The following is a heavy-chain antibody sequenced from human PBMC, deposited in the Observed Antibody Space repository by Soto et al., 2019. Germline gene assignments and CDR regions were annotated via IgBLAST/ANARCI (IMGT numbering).Heavy chain of an antibody. J-gene: IGHJ5*02. D-gene: IGHD6-19*01. CDR1: GYTFITYG. CDR2: ISSYNGNT. CDR3: ARTGSITVAYWFDP. V-gene: IGHV1-18*01. Sequence: ASVKVSCKASGYTFITYGISCVRQAPGQGLEWMGWISSYNGNTNYAQKLQGRLTMTTDTSTSTAYMELRSLRSDDTAVYYCARTGSITVAYWFDPWGQGTLVTVSS.